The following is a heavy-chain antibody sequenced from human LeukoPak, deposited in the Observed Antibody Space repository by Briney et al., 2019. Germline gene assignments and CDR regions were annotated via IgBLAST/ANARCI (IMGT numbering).Heavy chain of an antibody. V-gene: IGHV4-59*08. J-gene: IGHJ3*02. CDR2: IYYSGST. D-gene: IGHD6-19*01. CDR3: ARHGGWRAFDI. CDR1: GGSISSYY. Sequence: SETLSLTCTVSGGSISSYYWSWMRQPPGKGLEWIGYIYYSGSTNYNPSLKSRVTISVDTSKNQFSLKLSSVTAADTAVYYCARHGGWRAFDIWGQGTMVTVSS.